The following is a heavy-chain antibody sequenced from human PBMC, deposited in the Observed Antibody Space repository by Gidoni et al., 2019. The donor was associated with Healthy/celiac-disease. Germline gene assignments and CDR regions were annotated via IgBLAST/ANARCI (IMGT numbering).Heavy chain of an antibody. D-gene: IGHD1-26*01. CDR2: IWYDGSNK. V-gene: IGHV3-33*01. J-gene: IGHJ4*02. Sequence: QVQLVESGGGVVQPGRSLRLSCAASGFTFSSYGMHGVRQAPGKGLEWVAVIWYDGSNKYYADSVKGRFTISRDNSKNTLYLQMNSLRAEDTAVYYCARDFRGSGSYYADWGQGTLVTVSS. CDR3: ARDFRGSGSYYAD. CDR1: GFTFSSYG.